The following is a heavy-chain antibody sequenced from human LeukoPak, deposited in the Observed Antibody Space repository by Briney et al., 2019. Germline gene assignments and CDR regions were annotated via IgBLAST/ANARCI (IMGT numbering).Heavy chain of an antibody. D-gene: IGHD3-22*01. CDR1: GYTFTGYY. CDR2: ISAYNGNT. J-gene: IGHJ4*02. Sequence: AASVKVSCKASGYTFTGYYMHWVRQAPGQGLEWMGWISAYNGNTNYAQKLQGRVTMTTDTSTSTAYMELRSLRSDDTAVYYCARIDSSGYYPEDYWGQGTLVTVSS. CDR3: ARIDSSGYYPEDY. V-gene: IGHV1-18*04.